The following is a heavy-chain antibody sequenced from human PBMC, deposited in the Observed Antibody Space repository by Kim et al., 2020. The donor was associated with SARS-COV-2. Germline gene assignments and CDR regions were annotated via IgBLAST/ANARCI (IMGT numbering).Heavy chain of an antibody. V-gene: IGHV3-30*18. CDR2: ISYDGSNK. CDR3: AKSFSGSYFGYDY. D-gene: IGHD1-26*01. CDR1: GFTFNTYG. J-gene: IGHJ4*02. Sequence: GGSLRLSCVASGFTFNTYGMHWVRQAPGKGLEWVAVISYDGSNKYYADSVKGRFTISRDNSKNTLYLQMNSLRIEDTAVYYCAKSFSGSYFGYDYWGQGTLVPVSS.